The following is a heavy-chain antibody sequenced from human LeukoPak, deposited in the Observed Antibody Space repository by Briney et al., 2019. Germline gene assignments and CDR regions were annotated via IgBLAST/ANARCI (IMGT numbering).Heavy chain of an antibody. CDR2: ISGSSAST. D-gene: IGHD3-10*01. J-gene: IGHJ4*02. CDR3: AVGSYYFDY. CDR1: GFTFSTYA. V-gene: IGHV3-23*01. Sequence: PGGSLRLSCAASGFTFSTYAMNWVRQAPGKGLEWVSGISGSSASTYYADSVKGRFTISRDNSKNTLYVQMNSLGAEDTAVYYCAVGSYYFDYWGQGTLVTVSS.